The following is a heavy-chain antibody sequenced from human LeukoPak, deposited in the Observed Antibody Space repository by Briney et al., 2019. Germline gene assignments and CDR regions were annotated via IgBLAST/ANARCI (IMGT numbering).Heavy chain of an antibody. Sequence: GGSLRLSCAASGFTFSDYYMDWVRQAPGKGLEWVGRTKNKANDYTTDYAASVKGRFTISRDDSQNSVYLQMNSLRAEDTAVYYCARDRTSYGSSWEGAFDYWGQGTLVTVSS. J-gene: IGHJ4*02. CDR3: ARDRTSYGSSWEGAFDY. CDR1: GFTFSDYY. V-gene: IGHV3-72*01. CDR2: TKNKANDYTT. D-gene: IGHD6-13*01.